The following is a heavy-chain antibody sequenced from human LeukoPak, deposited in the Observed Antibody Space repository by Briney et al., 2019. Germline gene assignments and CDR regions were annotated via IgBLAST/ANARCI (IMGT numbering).Heavy chain of an antibody. Sequence: ASVKVSCKASGYTFTSYDINWVRQATGRGLEWMGWMNPNSGNTGYAQKFQGRVTMTRNTSISTAYMELSSLRCEDTAVYYCARGATYYYGSGSYVVSWGQGTLVTVSS. V-gene: IGHV1-8*01. J-gene: IGHJ4*02. CDR1: GYTFTSYD. CDR3: ARGATYYYGSGSYVVS. D-gene: IGHD3-10*01. CDR2: MNPNSGNT.